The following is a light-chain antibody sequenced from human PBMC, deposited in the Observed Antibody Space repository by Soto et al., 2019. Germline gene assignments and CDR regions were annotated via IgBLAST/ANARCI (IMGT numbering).Light chain of an antibody. J-gene: IGLJ3*02. CDR1: SSDVGGYKF. CDR2: EVN. Sequence: QSVLTQPASVSAPPGQSITISCTGTSSDVGGYKFVSWYQHHPGKAPKLMIYEVNNRPSGVSNRFSGSKSGNTASLTISGLRPEDEADYYCLSYTSANTRVFGGGTELTVL. CDR3: LSYTSANTRV. V-gene: IGLV2-14*01.